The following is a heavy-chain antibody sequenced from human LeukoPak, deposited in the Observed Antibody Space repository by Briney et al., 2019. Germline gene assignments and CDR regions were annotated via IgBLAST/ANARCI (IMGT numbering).Heavy chain of an antibody. D-gene: IGHD3-16*01. CDR1: GFTFSSYA. J-gene: IGHJ6*03. Sequence: QPGGSLRLSCAASGFTFSSYAMSWVRQAPGKGLEWVSAISGSGGSTYYADSVKGRFTISRDNSKNTLYLQMNSLRAEDTAVYYCARGVKGGGRRPNYYYYYMDVWGKGTTVTISS. CDR2: ISGSGGST. CDR3: ARGVKGGGRRPNYYYYYMDV. V-gene: IGHV3-23*01.